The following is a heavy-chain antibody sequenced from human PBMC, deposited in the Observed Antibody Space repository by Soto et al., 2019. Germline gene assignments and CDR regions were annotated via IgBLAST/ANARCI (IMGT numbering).Heavy chain of an antibody. J-gene: IGHJ4*02. CDR3: ARSAYYDILTGYYNVMGY. V-gene: IGHV1-46*01. CDR1: GYTFTSYY. CDR2: INPSGGST. Sequence: PSVKVSCKASGYTFTSYYMHWVRQAPGQGLEWMGIINPSGGSTSYAQKLQGRVTMTTDTSTSTAYMELRSLRSDDTAVYYCARSAYYDILTGYYNVMGYWGQGTLVTVSS. D-gene: IGHD3-9*01.